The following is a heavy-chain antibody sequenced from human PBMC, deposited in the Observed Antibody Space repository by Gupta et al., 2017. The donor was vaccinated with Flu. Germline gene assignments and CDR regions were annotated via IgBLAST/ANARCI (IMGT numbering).Heavy chain of an antibody. J-gene: IGHJ5*01. Sequence: VHLVESGGGPVKPGGSLRLSCAASGFNFNSYTMVWVRQAPGKGLEWVSSISASSSYIYYADSLRGRFTISRDNTRNSVFLQINSLRGDDAAIYYCARDRGLGSSTADFDSWGQGTRVTVSS. CDR1: GFNFNSYT. CDR2: ISASSSYI. V-gene: IGHV3-21*06. D-gene: IGHD6-13*01. CDR3: ARDRGLGSSTADFDS.